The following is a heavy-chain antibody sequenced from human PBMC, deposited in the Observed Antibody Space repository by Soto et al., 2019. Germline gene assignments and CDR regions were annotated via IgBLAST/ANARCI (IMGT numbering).Heavy chain of an antibody. D-gene: IGHD2-21*02. V-gene: IGHV4-61*08. CDR2: INHNATA. J-gene: IGHJ6*02. CDR3: ARLDCSTSKIGV. CDR1: GDSVSSGASH. Sequence: PSETLSLTCTVSGDSVSSGASHWTWIRQSPGQGLEWIGYINHNATADCNPSLKSRVSISVDTSKNQFSLKLTSATTADTAVYYCARLDCSTSKIGVWGQGTTVTVSS.